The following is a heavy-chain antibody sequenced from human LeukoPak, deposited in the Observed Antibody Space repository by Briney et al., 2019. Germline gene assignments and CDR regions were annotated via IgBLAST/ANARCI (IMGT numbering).Heavy chain of an antibody. D-gene: IGHD3-22*01. V-gene: IGHV3-43*02. CDR1: GFTFDDYA. CDR3: AKGGHYDSRDAMDY. CDR2: ISGDGDTT. Sequence: GGSLRLSCAASGFTFDDYAMHWVRQAPGKGLEWVSLISGDGDTTYYADSVKGRFTISRDNSKNSLSLQMSSLRTEDTALYYCAKGGHYDSRDAMDYWGRGTLVTVS. J-gene: IGHJ4*02.